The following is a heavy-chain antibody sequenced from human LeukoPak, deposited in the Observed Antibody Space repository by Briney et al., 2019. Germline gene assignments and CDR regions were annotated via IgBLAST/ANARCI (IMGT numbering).Heavy chain of an antibody. CDR2: IYYSGST. V-gene: IGHV4-59*01. Sequence: SETLSLTCTVSGGSISSYYWSWIRQPPGKGLEWIGYIYYSGSTNYNPSPKSRVTISVDTSKNQFSLKLSSVTAADTAVYYCARASGGKYYYYYGMDVWGQGTTVTVSS. J-gene: IGHJ6*02. D-gene: IGHD1-26*01. CDR1: GGSISSYY. CDR3: ARASGGKYYYYYGMDV.